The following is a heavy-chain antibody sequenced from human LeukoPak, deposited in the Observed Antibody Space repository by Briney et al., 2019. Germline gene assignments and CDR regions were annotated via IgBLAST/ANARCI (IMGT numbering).Heavy chain of an antibody. CDR3: ARDPCSSTSCYGGYYFDY. D-gene: IGHD2-2*01. V-gene: IGHV3-30*09. Sequence: PGGSLRLSCAASGFTFSTYAMHWVRQAPGKGLEWVAVISYDGNNKYYADSVKGRFAISRDNSENTLSLRMNSLRSEDTAVYYCARDPCSSTSCYGGYYFDYWGQGTLVTVSS. CDR2: ISYDGNNK. J-gene: IGHJ4*02. CDR1: GFTFSTYA.